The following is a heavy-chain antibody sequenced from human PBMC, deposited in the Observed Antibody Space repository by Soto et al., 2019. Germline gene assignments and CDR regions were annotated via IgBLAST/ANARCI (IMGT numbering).Heavy chain of an antibody. D-gene: IGHD2-2*01. Sequence: QLQLQESGPGLVKPSETLSLTCTVSGGSNSSSSYYWGWIRQPPGKGLEWIGSIYYSGSTYYNPSLKSRVTISVDTSKNQFSLKLSSVTAADTAVYYCARLWGYCSSTSCYDMGFDYWGQGTLVTVSS. J-gene: IGHJ4*02. CDR3: ARLWGYCSSTSCYDMGFDY. CDR2: IYYSGST. V-gene: IGHV4-39*01. CDR1: GGSNSSSSYY.